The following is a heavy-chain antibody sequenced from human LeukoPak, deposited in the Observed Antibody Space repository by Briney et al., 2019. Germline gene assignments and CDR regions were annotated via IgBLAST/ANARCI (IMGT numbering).Heavy chain of an antibody. J-gene: IGHJ4*02. V-gene: IGHV3-9*01. D-gene: IGHD3-10*01. CDR2: ISWNSGSI. CDR1: GFTFSSYS. Sequence: GGSLRLSCAASGFTFSSYSMNWVRQAPGKGLEWVSGISWNSGSIGYADSVKGRFTISRDNAKNSLYLQMNSLRAEDTALYYCAKVSYGSGSSFDYWGQGTLVTVSS. CDR3: AKVSYGSGSSFDY.